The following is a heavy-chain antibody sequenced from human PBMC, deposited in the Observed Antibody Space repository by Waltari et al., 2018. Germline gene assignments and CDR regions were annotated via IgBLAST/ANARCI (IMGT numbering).Heavy chain of an antibody. CDR3: ARGYYYDSSGSKPDTFDY. Sequence: QVQLVQSGAEVKKPGASVKVSCKASGYTFTSYGISWVRQAPGQGLEWMGWISAYNGNTNYEQKLQGRVTMTTDTSTSTAYMELRSLRSDDTAVYYCARGYYYDSSGSKPDTFDYWGQGTLVTVSS. D-gene: IGHD3-22*01. CDR1: GYTFTSYG. J-gene: IGHJ4*02. V-gene: IGHV1-18*01. CDR2: ISAYNGNT.